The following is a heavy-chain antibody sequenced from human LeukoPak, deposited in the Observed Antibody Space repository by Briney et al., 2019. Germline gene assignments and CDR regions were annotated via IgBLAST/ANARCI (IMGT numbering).Heavy chain of an antibody. V-gene: IGHV3-53*04. Sequence: RGSLRLSCAASGFTVSSNYMSWVRQAPGKGLEWVSVIYSGGSTYYADSVKGRFTISRHNSKNTLYLQMNSLRAEDTAVYYCARVYSGGSGYELDYWGQGTLVTVSS. D-gene: IGHD3-22*01. CDR2: IYSGGST. CDR1: GFTVSSNY. CDR3: ARVYSGGSGYELDY. J-gene: IGHJ4*02.